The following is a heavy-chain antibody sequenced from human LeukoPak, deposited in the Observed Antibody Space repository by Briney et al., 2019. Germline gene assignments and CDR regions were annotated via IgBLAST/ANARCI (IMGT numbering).Heavy chain of an antibody. V-gene: IGHV3-15*07. Sequence: GGSLRLSCVSSGFTFAKVWMNWVRQAPGKDLEWVGRIKTNADGEPTDYAAPVEGRFVISRDDSKKTLYLEMNSLRVDDTALYFCTTGIDDGGGYWGQGTMVTASS. CDR2: IKTNADGEPT. J-gene: IGHJ4*02. CDR1: GFTFAKVW. CDR3: TTGIDDGGGY. D-gene: IGHD1-1*01.